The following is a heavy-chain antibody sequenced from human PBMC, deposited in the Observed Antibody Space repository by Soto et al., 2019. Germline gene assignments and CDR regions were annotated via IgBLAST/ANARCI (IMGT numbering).Heavy chain of an antibody. Sequence: ASVKVSCKVSGYTLTELSMHWVRQAPGKGLEWMGGFDPEDGETIYAQKFQGRVTMTEDTSTDTAYMELSSLRSEDTAVYYCATGMGGYAPRVFDYWGQGTLVTVSS. D-gene: IGHD5-12*01. V-gene: IGHV1-24*01. CDR2: FDPEDGET. J-gene: IGHJ4*02. CDR3: ATGMGGYAPRVFDY. CDR1: GYTLTELS.